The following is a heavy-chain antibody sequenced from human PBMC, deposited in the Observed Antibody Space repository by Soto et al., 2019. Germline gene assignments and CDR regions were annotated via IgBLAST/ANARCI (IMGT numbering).Heavy chain of an antibody. V-gene: IGHV3-23*01. CDR3: AKARLYGSGSYYPDLDGMDV. D-gene: IGHD3-10*01. Sequence: GGSLRLSCAASGFTFSSYAMSWVRQAPGKGLEWVSAISGSGGSTYYADSVKGRFTISRDNSKNTLYLQMNSLRAEDTVVYYFAKARLYGSGSYYPDLDGMDVWGQGTTVTVSS. J-gene: IGHJ6*02. CDR1: GFTFSSYA. CDR2: ISGSGGST.